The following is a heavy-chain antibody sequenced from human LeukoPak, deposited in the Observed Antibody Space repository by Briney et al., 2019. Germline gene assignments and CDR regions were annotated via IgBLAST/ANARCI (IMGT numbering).Heavy chain of an antibody. V-gene: IGHV3-30*18. CDR3: AKPVVVVIQSAIDY. CDR1: GFTFSSYG. CDR2: ISYDGSNK. J-gene: IGHJ4*02. Sequence: PGGSLRLSCAASGFTFSSYGMHWVRQAPGKGLEWVAVISYDGSNKYYADSVKGRFTISRDNSKNTLYLQMNSLRAEDTAVYYCAKPVVVVIQSAIDYWGQGTLVTVSS. D-gene: IGHD3-22*01.